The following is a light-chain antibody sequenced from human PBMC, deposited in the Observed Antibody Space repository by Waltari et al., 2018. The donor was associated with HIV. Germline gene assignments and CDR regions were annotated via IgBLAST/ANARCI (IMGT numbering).Light chain of an antibody. CDR2: GGS. V-gene: IGKV3-15*01. J-gene: IGKJ1*01. Sequence: EVVMRQSPATLSVSPGERLTLSCRASQSVGTSLTWYQQKPGQNPRLLVYGGSARFTSVPARFSGSGSGTEFTLTVTSLQSEDFAFYYCLQYGSWPWTFGQGTKVEIK. CDR1: QSVGTS. CDR3: LQYGSWPWT.